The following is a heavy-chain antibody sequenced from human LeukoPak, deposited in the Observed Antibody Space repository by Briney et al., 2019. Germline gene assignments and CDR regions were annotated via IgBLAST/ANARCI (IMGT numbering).Heavy chain of an antibody. V-gene: IGHV5-10-1*01. J-gene: IGHJ5*02. CDR1: GYSFTSYW. CDR3: ARHGARYCSGGSCYSDWFDP. Sequence: GESLKISCKGSGYSFTSYWISWVRQMPGKGLEWMGRIDPSDSYTNYSPSFQGHVTISADKSISTAYLQWSSLKASDTAMYYCARHGARYCSGGSCYSDWFDPWGQGTLVTVSS. D-gene: IGHD2-15*01. CDR2: IDPSDSYT.